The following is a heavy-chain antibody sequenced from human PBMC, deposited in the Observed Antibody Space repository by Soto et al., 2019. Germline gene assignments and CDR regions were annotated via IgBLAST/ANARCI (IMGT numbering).Heavy chain of an antibody. CDR2: IYYSGST. Sequence: SETLSLTCAVSGGSISSYYWSWIRQPPGKGLEWIGYIYYSGSTNYNPSLKSRVTISVDTSKNQFSLKLSSVTAADTAVYYCVRCGLRGYDYSGFYYCGQGTLVIVSS. CDR1: GGSISSYY. CDR3: VRCGLRGYDYSGFYY. D-gene: IGHD5-12*01. J-gene: IGHJ4*02. V-gene: IGHV4-59*01.